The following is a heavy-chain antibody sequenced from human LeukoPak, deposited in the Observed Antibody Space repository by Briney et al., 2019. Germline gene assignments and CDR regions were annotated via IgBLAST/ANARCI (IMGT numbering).Heavy chain of an antibody. D-gene: IGHD2-21*01. CDR1: GGSISSSNW. Sequence: PSETLSLTCAVSGGSISSSNWWSWVRQPPGKGLEWIGEIYHSGSTNYNPSLKSRVTISVDKSKNQFSLKLSSVTAADTAVYYCARHAVVIDRGYYYYYMDVWGKGTTVTVSS. CDR2: IYHSGST. J-gene: IGHJ6*03. CDR3: ARHAVVIDRGYYYYYMDV. V-gene: IGHV4-4*02.